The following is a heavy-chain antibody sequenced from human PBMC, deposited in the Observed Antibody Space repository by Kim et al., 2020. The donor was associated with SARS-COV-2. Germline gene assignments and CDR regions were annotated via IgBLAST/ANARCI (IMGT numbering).Heavy chain of an antibody. CDR2: LVVGSGNT. J-gene: IGHJ4*02. CDR3: AADGGDYCSDGNCRPFDY. V-gene: IGHV1-58*01. D-gene: IGHD2-15*01. CDR1: GFTFTRSA. Sequence: SVKVSCKASGFTFTRSAVQWVRQARGQRLEWIGWLVVGSGNTNYAQKFQERVTITRDMSTSTAYMELSSLRSEDTAVYYCAADGGDYCSDGNCRPFDYWGQGTLVTVSS.